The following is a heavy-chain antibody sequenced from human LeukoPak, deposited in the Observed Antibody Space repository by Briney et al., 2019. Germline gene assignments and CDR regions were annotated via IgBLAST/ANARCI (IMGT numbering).Heavy chain of an antibody. J-gene: IGHJ6*02. CDR2: IYSGGST. CDR1: GFTVSSNY. D-gene: IGHD5-24*01. Sequence: PGGPLRLSCAASGFTVSSNYMSWVRQAPGKGLEWVSVIYSGGSTYYADSVKGRFTISRDNSKNTLYLQMNSLRAEDTAVYYCAREQSPYYYYGMDVWGQGTTVTVSS. V-gene: IGHV3-66*01. CDR3: AREQSPYYYYGMDV.